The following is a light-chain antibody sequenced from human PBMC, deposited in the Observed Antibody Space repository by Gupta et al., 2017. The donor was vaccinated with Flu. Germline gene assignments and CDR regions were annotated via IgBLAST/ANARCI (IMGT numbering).Light chain of an antibody. Sequence: EKLGKRYVCWYQQKSGQSPLLVISKDTKRPSGIPERFSASNSGNTATLTITGTQNIDAADYYCRACDSTTASVVFGGGTKLTVL. CDR3: RACDSTTASVV. V-gene: IGLV3-1*01. CDR1: KLGKRY. CDR2: KDT. J-gene: IGLJ2*01.